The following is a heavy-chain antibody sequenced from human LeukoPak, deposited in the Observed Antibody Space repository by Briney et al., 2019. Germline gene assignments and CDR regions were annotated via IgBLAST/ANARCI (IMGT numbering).Heavy chain of an antibody. J-gene: IGHJ4*02. V-gene: IGHV3-20*04. CDR2: IHWNGGST. CDR1: GFTFDDYG. CDR3: ARDPPSIAAAGTGFPSGDY. D-gene: IGHD6-13*01. Sequence: PAGSLRLSCAPSGFTFDDYGMSCVRQPPGKWLEWVAGIHWNGGSTGYADSVKGRFTIARDNAKNSLYLQMNSLRAEDTALYYCARDPPSIAAAGTGFPSGDYWGQGTLVTVSS.